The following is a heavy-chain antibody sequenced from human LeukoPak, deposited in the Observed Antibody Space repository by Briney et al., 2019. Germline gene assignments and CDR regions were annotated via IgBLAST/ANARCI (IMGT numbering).Heavy chain of an antibody. CDR2: ISGSGGST. CDR1: RITFISYA. CDR3: AKDQGPLLWFGEFTETDY. D-gene: IGHD3-10*01. V-gene: IGHV3-23*01. Sequence: GGSLRLSCAASRITFISYAMSWVRQAPGKGLEWVAAISGSGGSTYYADSVKGRFTISRDNSKNTLYLQMNSLRAEDTAVYYCAKDQGPLLWFGEFTETDYWGQGTLVTVSS. J-gene: IGHJ4*02.